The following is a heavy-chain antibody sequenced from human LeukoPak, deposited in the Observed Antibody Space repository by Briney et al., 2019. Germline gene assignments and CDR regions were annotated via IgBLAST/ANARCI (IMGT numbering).Heavy chain of an antibody. D-gene: IGHD3-10*02. CDR1: CGSFYANTHH. CDR3: TRHADSVFGDLAFDY. V-gene: IGHV4-39*01. Sequence: SETLSLTCTVPCGSFYANTHHWGWIRQPPGKGLEWIGSIYSSGSTYYTPSLKSRVAISADTAKTPVSLELTSVTAADTGVKFWTRHADSVFGDLAFDYWGQGTLVTVSS. CDR2: IYSSGST. J-gene: IGHJ4*02.